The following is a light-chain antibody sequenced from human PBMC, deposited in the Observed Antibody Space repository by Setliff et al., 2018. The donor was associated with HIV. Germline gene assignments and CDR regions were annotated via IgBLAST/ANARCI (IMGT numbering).Light chain of an antibody. V-gene: IGLV1-44*01. CDR1: SSNIGSNT. CDR2: KNN. J-gene: IGLJ1*01. Sequence: QSVLTQPPPASGTPGQRVTISCSGGSSNIGSNTVNWYQQVPGTAPKLLIYKNNQRPSGVPDRFSGSKSGTSASLAISGLQSEDEADYYCAAWDDSLSVFVFRTGTKVTVL. CDR3: AAWDDSLSVFV.